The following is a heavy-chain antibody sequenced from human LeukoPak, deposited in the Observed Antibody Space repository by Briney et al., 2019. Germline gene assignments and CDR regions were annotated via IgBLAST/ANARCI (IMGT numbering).Heavy chain of an antibody. D-gene: IGHD3-22*01. CDR3: ARVIGHSSGFNY. V-gene: IGHV4-59*01. CDR2: IYYSGST. Sequence: EXLXLXXXXSGGSIXXYYWSWIRXPPGKGPEWIGYIYYSGSTNYNPSLKSRVTISVDTSKNQFSLKLSSVTAADTAVYYCARVIGHSSGFNYWGQGALVTVSS. CDR1: GGSIXXYY. J-gene: IGHJ4*02.